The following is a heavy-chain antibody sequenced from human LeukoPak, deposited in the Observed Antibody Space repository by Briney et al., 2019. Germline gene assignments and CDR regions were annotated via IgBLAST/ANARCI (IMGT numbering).Heavy chain of an antibody. CDR2: IRYDGSNK. Sequence: GGSLRLSCAASGFTFSSYGMHWVRQAPGKGLEWVAFIRYDGSNKYYADSVKGRFTISRDNSKNSLYLQMNSLRVEDTAIYYCAKGDGLRYFDWLLTPPHFDYWGQGTLVTVSS. CDR1: GFTFSSYG. D-gene: IGHD3-9*01. CDR3: AKGDGLRYFDWLLTPPHFDY. V-gene: IGHV3-30*02. J-gene: IGHJ4*02.